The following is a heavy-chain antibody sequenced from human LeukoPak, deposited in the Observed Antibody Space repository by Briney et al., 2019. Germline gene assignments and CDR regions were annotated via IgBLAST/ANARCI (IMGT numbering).Heavy chain of an antibody. CDR3: ARGGRGLRLGELSHFDY. CDR2: IYYSGSI. CDR1: GGSISSGDYY. J-gene: IGHJ4*02. D-gene: IGHD3-16*02. Sequence: SETLSLTCTVSGGSISSGDYYWSWIRQPPGKGLVWIGYIYYSGSIYYTPSLKSRVTISADTSKNQSSLKLSPVTAADTAVYYCARGGRGLRLGELSHFDYWSQGTLVTVSS. V-gene: IGHV4-30-4*01.